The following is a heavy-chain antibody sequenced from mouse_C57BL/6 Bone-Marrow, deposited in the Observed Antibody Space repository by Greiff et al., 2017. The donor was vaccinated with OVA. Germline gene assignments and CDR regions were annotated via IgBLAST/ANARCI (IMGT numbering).Heavy chain of an antibody. Sequence: QVQLKQPGAELVRPGTSVKLSCKASGYTFTSYWMHWVKQRPGQGLEWIGVIDPSDSYTNYNQKFKGKATLTVDTSSSTAYMQLSSLTSEDSAVYYCARWGYDYSFAYWGQGTLVTVSA. CDR1: GYTFTSYW. CDR2: IDPSDSYT. V-gene: IGHV1-59*01. J-gene: IGHJ3*01. D-gene: IGHD2-4*01. CDR3: ARWGYDYSFAY.